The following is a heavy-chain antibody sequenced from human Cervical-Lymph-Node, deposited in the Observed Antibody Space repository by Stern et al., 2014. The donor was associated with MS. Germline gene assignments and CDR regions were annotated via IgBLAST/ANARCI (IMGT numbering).Heavy chain of an antibody. CDR3: SGGPVSGPFDY. CDR1: RFSVSTYS. Sequence: VQLVESGGGLVKPGGSLRLSCAASRFSVSTYSMTWVRQTPGKGLEWVSSITGSSNYAYYGDSVKGRFTISRDNAENSLSLQMNSLRAEDTAVYYCSGGPVSGPFDYWGQGTLVTVSS. V-gene: IGHV3-21*01. D-gene: IGHD2-15*01. CDR2: ITGSSNYA. J-gene: IGHJ4*02.